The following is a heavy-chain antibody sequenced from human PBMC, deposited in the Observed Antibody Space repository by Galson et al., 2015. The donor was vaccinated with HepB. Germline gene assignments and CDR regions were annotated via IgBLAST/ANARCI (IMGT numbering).Heavy chain of an antibody. D-gene: IGHD3-9*01. V-gene: IGHV3-69-1*01. Sequence: SLRLSCAASGFSLSAYNMNWVRQAPGKGLEWVSSISGSTYIYYKESVKGRFTISRDTAENSVYPQMNSLRVEDTAVYYCARDSGSYDVLTGYSSYFDLWGPGTLVTVSS. CDR3: ARDSGSYDVLTGYSSYFDL. CDR2: ISGSTYI. CDR1: GFSLSAYN. J-gene: IGHJ4*02.